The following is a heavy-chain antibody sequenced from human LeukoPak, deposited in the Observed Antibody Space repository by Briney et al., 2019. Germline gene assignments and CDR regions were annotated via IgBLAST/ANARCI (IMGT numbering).Heavy chain of an antibody. CDR1: GFTFSSYG. D-gene: IGHD3-22*01. J-gene: IGHJ4*02. CDR2: ISYDGSNK. CDR3: AKDRRLAYYDSSGFDY. Sequence: PGRSLRLSCAVSGFTFSSYGMHWVRQAPGKGLEWVAVISYDGSNKYYADSVKGRFTISRDNSKNTLYLQMNSLRAEDTAVYYCAKDRRLAYYDSSGFDYWGQGTLVTVSS. V-gene: IGHV3-30*18.